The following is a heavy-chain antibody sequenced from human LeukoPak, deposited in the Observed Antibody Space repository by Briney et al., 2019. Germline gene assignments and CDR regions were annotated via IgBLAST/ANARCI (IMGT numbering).Heavy chain of an antibody. J-gene: IGHJ4*02. D-gene: IGHD6-6*01. CDR3: ARSEYSSTWYFDE. CDR2: IYHSGST. V-gene: IGHV4-4*02. CDR1: GDSISISTW. Sequence: PSGTLSLTCAVSGDSISISTWWTWVRQFPGRGLEWIGEIYHSGSTNYNPPLKSRVTMSLDKSKNHFSLKLTSVTAADTAMYYCARSEYSSTWYFDEWGQGTLVAVSS.